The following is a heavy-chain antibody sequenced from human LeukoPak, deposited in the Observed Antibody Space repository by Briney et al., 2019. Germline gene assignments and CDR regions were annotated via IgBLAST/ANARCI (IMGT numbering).Heavy chain of an antibody. J-gene: IGHJ4*02. CDR3: VRDPFDSSGHDQGAC. V-gene: IGHV3-23*01. D-gene: IGHD3-22*01. CDR1: GFTVSNYH. Sequence: GGSLRLSCAASGFTVSNYHINWVRQAPGWGLEWVAAIIHTGVETYYADSVKGRFTLSRDDSENMVHLQMNSLRVDDTAIYYCVRDPFDSSGHDQGACWGQGALVTVSS. CDR2: IIHTGVET.